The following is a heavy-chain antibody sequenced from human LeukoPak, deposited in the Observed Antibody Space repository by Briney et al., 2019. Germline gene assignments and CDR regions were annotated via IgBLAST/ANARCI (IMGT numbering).Heavy chain of an antibody. D-gene: IGHD3-22*01. Sequence: SSETLSLTCTVSGGSISSSSYYWGWIRQPPGKGLEWIGSIYYSGSTYYNPSLKSRVTISVDTSKNQFSLKLSSVTAADTAVYYCARAEYYYDSSGYSYYHYYYMDVWGKGTTVTISS. CDR1: GGSISSSSYY. CDR2: IYYSGST. CDR3: ARAEYYYDSSGYSYYHYYYMDV. V-gene: IGHV4-39*07. J-gene: IGHJ6*03.